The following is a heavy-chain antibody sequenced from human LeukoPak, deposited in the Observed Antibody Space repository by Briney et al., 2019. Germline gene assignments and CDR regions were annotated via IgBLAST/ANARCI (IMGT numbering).Heavy chain of an antibody. V-gene: IGHV3-74*01. CDR3: ARHDILTGYYPSFDY. J-gene: IGHJ4*02. CDR2: INSDGSST. Sequence: GGSLRLSCAASGFTFSSYWMHWVRQAPGKGLVWVSRINSDGSSTSYADSVKGRFTISRDNAKNTLYLQMNSLRAEDTAVYYCARHDILTGYYPSFDYWGQGTLVTVSS. D-gene: IGHD3-9*01. CDR1: GFTFSSYW.